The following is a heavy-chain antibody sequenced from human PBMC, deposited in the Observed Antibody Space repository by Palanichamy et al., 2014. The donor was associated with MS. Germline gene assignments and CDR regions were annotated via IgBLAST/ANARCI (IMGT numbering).Heavy chain of an antibody. CDR1: GFTFSSYA. Sequence: EVQLLESGGGWVQPGGSLRLSCAGSGFTFSSYAMSWVRQAPGKGLEWVSAVSGSGSSTYYADSVKGRFTVSRDKSKNTLSLHMSSLRAEDTAIYYCAKGNYYGPGSSLGDWGQGTLVTVSS. D-gene: IGHD3-10*01. CDR3: AKGNYYGPGSSLGD. J-gene: IGHJ4*02. V-gene: IGHV3-23*01. CDR2: VSGSGSST.